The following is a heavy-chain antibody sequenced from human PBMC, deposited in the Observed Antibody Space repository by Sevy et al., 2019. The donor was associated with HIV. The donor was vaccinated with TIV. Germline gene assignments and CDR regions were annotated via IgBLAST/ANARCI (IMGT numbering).Heavy chain of an antibody. V-gene: IGHV1-18*01. Sequence: ASVKVSCKASGYTFTSYGISWVRQAPGEGLEWMGWISAYNGNTNYAQKLQGRVTMTTDTSMSTAYMELRSLRSDDTAVYYCAIDGVVVVAATPLGYWGQGTLVTVSS. CDR1: GYTFTSYG. D-gene: IGHD2-15*01. CDR2: ISAYNGNT. CDR3: AIDGVVVVAATPLGY. J-gene: IGHJ4*02.